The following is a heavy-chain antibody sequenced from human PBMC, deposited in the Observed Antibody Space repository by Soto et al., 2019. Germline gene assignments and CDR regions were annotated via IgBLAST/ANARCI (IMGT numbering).Heavy chain of an antibody. V-gene: IGHV4-59*08. J-gene: IGHJ4*02. CDR1: GGSISSYY. CDR3: ARSAVLRYFDWFVFDY. CDR2: IYYSGST. D-gene: IGHD3-9*01. Sequence: SETLSLTCTVSGGSISSYYWSWIRQPPGKGLEWIGYIYYSGSTNYNPSLNSRVTISVDTSKNQFSLKLSSVTAADTAVFYCARSAVLRYFDWFVFDYWGQGTLVTVSS.